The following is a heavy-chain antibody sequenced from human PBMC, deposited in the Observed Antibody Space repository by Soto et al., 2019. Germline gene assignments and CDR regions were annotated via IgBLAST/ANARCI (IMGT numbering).Heavy chain of an antibody. CDR1: GYSFSSYW. Sequence: GESLKISCKGFGYSFSSYWISWVRQMPRKGLEWMGRIDPSDAYTNYSPSFQGHVTISTDKSISTAYLQWSSLRASDTAMYYCARRYCSSTSCPSNYCAMDVWGQGTTVTVSS. V-gene: IGHV5-10-1*01. D-gene: IGHD2-2*01. J-gene: IGHJ6*02. CDR2: IDPSDAYT. CDR3: ARRYCSSTSCPSNYCAMDV.